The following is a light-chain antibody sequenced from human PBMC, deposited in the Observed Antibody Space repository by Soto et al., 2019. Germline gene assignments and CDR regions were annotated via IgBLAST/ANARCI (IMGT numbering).Light chain of an antibody. CDR2: GAS. J-gene: IGKJ4*01. CDR1: QSVSSY. CDR3: QQRSNWPT. Sequence: EIVLTQSPATLSLSPGERATLSCRASQSVSSYLAWYQQRPGQAPRLLIYGASNRATGIPDRFSGSGSGTDFTLTTRSLEPEDFAVYSCQQRSNWPTFGGGTKVEIK. V-gene: IGKV3-11*01.